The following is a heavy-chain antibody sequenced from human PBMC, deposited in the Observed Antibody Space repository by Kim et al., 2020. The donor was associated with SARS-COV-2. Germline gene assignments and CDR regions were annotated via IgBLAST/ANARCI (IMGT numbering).Heavy chain of an antibody. CDR3: ARGSGYDGFTPYSMDV. CDR1: GGSFSSSKW. V-gene: IGHV4-4*02. J-gene: IGHJ6*02. Sequence: SETLSLTCAASGGSFSSSKWWSWLRQAPGKGLGWIGEVSLTGTTNYNPSLKSRVTISIDKSNNQLSLRFDSVAAADTAVYYCARGSGYDGFTPYSMDVWGQGTTVTVSS. D-gene: IGHD5-18*01. CDR2: VSLTGTT.